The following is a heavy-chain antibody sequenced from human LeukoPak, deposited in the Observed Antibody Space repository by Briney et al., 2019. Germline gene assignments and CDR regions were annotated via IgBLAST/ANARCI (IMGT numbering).Heavy chain of an antibody. CDR2: ISYDGSNK. Sequence: GGSLRLSCAASGFTFSSYAMHWVRQAPGKGLEWVAVISYDGSNKYYADSVKGRFPISRDNSKNTLYLQMNSLRAEDTAVYYCARDLNYWGQGTLVTVSS. CDR1: GFTFSSYA. J-gene: IGHJ4*02. V-gene: IGHV3-30*01. CDR3: ARDLNY.